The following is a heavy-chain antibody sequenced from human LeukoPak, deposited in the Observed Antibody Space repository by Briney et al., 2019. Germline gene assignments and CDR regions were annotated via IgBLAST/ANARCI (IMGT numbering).Heavy chain of an antibody. CDR3: ARKGRDAYNYQNWFDP. D-gene: IGHD5-24*01. V-gene: IGHV4-31*03. Sequence: SQTLSLTCTVSGGSISSGGYYWSWFRQPPGKGLEWIGYIYYSGSTYYNPSLKSRVTISVDTSKNQFSLKLSSVTAADTAVYYCARKGRDAYNYQNWFDPWGQGTLVTVSS. CDR2: IYYSGST. J-gene: IGHJ5*02. CDR1: GGSISSGGYY.